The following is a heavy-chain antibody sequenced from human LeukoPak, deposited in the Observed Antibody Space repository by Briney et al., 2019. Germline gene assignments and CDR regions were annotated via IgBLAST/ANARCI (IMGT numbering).Heavy chain of an antibody. J-gene: IGHJ4*02. CDR3: ARAITTYLDDY. Sequence: AFIRYDGSNKYYADSVEGRFTISRDNSKNTLYLQMNSLRAEDTAVYYCARAITTYLDDYWGQGTLVTVSS. V-gene: IGHV3-30*02. D-gene: IGHD1-1*01. CDR2: IRYDGSNK.